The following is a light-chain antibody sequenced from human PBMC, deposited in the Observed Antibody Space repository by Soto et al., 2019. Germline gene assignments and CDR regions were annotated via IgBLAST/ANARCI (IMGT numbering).Light chain of an antibody. CDR1: NVGDKS. V-gene: IGLV3-21*02. Sequence: SYELTQPPSVSVAPGQTARITCGGKNVGDKSVHWYQQKPGQAPLLVVYDDNDRPSGIPERFSGSNSGNTVTLTISRVEAGDEADYYCQVWDSSSDHYVFGTGTKLTVL. CDR3: QVWDSSSDHYV. J-gene: IGLJ1*01. CDR2: DDN.